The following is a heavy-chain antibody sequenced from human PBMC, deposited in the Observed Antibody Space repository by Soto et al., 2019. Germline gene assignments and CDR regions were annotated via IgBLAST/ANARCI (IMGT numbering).Heavy chain of an antibody. D-gene: IGHD3-9*01. CDR1: GGSISSSSYY. V-gene: IGHV4-39*02. CDR2: IYYSGST. CDR3: ARDDPNYDILTGYASFDY. J-gene: IGHJ4*02. Sequence: SETLSLTCTVSGGSISSSSYYWGWIRQPPGKGLEWIGSIYYSGSTYYNPSLKSRVTISVDNAKNSLYLQMNSLRAEDTAVYYCARDDPNYDILTGYASFDYWGQGTLVTVSS.